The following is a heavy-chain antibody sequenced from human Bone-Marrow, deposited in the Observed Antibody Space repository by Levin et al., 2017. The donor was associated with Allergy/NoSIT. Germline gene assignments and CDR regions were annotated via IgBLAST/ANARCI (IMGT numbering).Heavy chain of an antibody. CDR1: GVSISSYY. V-gene: IGHV4-59*01. CDR3: ARVSDYVGSGSYGWLDH. D-gene: IGHD3-10*01. J-gene: IGHJ5*02. Sequence: GSLRLSCAVSGVSISSYYWSWIRQPPGKGLEWIGDSYYSGSTNYNPSLKSRVTTSVDTSKNQLSLKLSSVTAADTAVYYCARVSDYVGSGSYGWLDHWGQGTLVTVSS. CDR2: SYYSGST.